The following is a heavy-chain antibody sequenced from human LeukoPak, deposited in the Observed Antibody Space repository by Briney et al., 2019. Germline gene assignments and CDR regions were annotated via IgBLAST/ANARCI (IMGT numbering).Heavy chain of an antibody. CDR3: ARDRVAANVYYYYYMDV. CDR1: GYTFTGYY. Sequence: ASVNVSCKASGYTFTGYYVHWVRQAPGQGLEWMGWINTNTGNPTYAQGFTGRFVFSLDTSVSTAYLQISSLKAEDTAVYYCARDRVAANVYYYYYMDVWGKGTTVTVSS. J-gene: IGHJ6*03. CDR2: INTNTGNP. V-gene: IGHV7-4-1*02. D-gene: IGHD2-15*01.